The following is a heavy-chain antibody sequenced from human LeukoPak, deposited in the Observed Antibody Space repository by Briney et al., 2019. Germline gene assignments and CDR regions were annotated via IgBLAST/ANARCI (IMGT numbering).Heavy chain of an antibody. CDR2: INHSGST. J-gene: IGHJ4*03. Sequence: SETLSLTCAVYGGSFSGYYWSWIRQPPGKGLEWIGEINHSGSTNYNPSLKSRVTISVDTSKNQFSLKLSSVTAADTAVYYCARGGYYDILTGYPFDYWGQGTTVTVSS. V-gene: IGHV4-34*01. CDR1: GGSFSGYY. D-gene: IGHD3-9*01. CDR3: ARGGYYDILTGYPFDY.